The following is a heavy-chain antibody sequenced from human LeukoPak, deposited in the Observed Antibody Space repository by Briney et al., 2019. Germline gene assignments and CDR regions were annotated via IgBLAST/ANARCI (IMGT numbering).Heavy chain of an antibody. J-gene: IGHJ4*02. CDR3: ARDTYYDILTGDF. V-gene: IGHV3-21*01. CDR1: GFTFSSYS. CDR2: ISSSSSYI. D-gene: IGHD3-9*01. Sequence: GGSLRLSCEDSGFTFSSYSMNWVRQAPGKGLEWVSSISSSSSYIYYADSVKGRFTISRDNAKNSLYLQMNSLRAEDTAVYYCARDTYYDILTGDFWGQGTLVTVSS.